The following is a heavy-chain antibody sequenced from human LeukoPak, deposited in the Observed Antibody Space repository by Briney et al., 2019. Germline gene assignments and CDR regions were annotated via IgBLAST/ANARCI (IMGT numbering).Heavy chain of an antibody. CDR2: ISSNGGIT. CDR1: GFTFSSYA. Sequence: GGSLRLSCAASGFTFSSYAMHWVRQAPGKGLEYVSAISSNGGITYYANSVEGRFTISRDNSKNTLCLQMGSLRAEDMAVYYCARDQLVLSYYYGMDVWGQGTTVTVSS. V-gene: IGHV3-64*01. J-gene: IGHJ6*02. CDR3: ARDQLVLSYYYGMDV. D-gene: IGHD6-13*01.